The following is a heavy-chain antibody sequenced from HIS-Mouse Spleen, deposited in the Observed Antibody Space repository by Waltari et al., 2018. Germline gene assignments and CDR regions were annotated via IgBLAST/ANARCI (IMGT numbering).Heavy chain of an antibody. J-gene: IGHJ3*02. D-gene: IGHD1-26*01. Sequence: QVQLVQSGAEVKKPGASVKVSCKVSGYALPELSMHWVRQAPGKGLEWMGGFDPEDGETIYAQKFQGRVTMTEDTSTDTAYMELSSLRSEDTAVYYCATDLGSGSYYAFDIWGQGTMVTVSS. CDR1: GYALPELS. V-gene: IGHV1-24*01. CDR3: ATDLGSGSYYAFDI. CDR2: FDPEDGET.